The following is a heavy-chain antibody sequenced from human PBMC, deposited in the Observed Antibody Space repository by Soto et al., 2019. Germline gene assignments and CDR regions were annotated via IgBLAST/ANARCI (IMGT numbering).Heavy chain of an antibody. J-gene: IGHJ4*02. D-gene: IGHD5-12*01. CDR1: GGSISSGDYY. Sequence: PSETLALSCTVSGGSISSGDYYWSWIRQPPGKGLEWIGYIYYSGSTYYNPSLKSRVTISVDTSKNQFSLKLSSVTAADTAVYYCARAPIKMATPTYYFDYWGQGTLVTVSS. V-gene: IGHV4-30-4*01. CDR3: ARAPIKMATPTYYFDY. CDR2: IYYSGST.